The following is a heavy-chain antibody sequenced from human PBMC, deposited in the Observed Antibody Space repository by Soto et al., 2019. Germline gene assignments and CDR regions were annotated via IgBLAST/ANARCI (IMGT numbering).Heavy chain of an antibody. CDR3: ARDAAVPGESDRFDY. J-gene: IGHJ4*02. CDR2: VFHNGHA. Sequence: TLSLTCAISGDSLITINWWSWVRQTPGKGLEWIGEVFHNGHANYNPSLRSRVTMSIDTSKNQYSLQLTSVTAADTAIYYCARDAAVPGESDRFDYWGQGALVTVSS. CDR1: GDSLITINW. V-gene: IGHV4-4*02. D-gene: IGHD6-19*01.